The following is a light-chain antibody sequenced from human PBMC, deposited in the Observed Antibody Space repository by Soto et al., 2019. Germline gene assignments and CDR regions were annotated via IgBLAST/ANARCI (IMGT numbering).Light chain of an antibody. J-gene: IGLJ2*01. CDR3: QVWDIGSGEI. CDR1: NIGSKS. Sequence: SYELTQPPAVSVAPGKTAKITCGGSNIGSKSVHWYQQKPGQAPVLVIYYDTDRPSGVPERLSGSNSGSTAALTISRVEAGDEADYYCQVWDIGSGEIFGGGTKVTVL. CDR2: YDT. V-gene: IGLV3-21*04.